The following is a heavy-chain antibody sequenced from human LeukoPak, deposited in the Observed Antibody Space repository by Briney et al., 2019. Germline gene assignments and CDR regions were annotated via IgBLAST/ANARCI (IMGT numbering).Heavy chain of an antibody. CDR2: ISSSSSTI. Sequence: PGGSLRLSCAASGLTFSSYSMNWVRQAPGKGLEWVSSISSSSSTIYYADSVKGRFTISRDNAKNSLYLQMNSMRAEDTAVYYCARRYYDFWSGYYSHWGQGTLVTVSS. CDR1: GLTFSSYS. J-gene: IGHJ4*02. CDR3: ARRYYDFWSGYYSH. D-gene: IGHD3-3*01. V-gene: IGHV3-48*01.